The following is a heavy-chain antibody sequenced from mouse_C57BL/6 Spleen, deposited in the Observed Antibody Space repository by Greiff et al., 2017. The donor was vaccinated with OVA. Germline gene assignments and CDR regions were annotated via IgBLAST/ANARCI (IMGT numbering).Heavy chain of an antibody. CDR2: IHPNSGST. J-gene: IGHJ1*03. Sequence: VQLQQPGAELVKPGASVKLSCKASGYTFTSYWMHWVKQRPGQGLEWIGMIHPNSGSTNYNEKFKSKATLPVDKSSSTAYMQLSSLTSEDSAVFYGARSWDVWYFNVWGTGTTVTVSS. CDR1: GYTFTSYW. D-gene: IGHD4-1*01. V-gene: IGHV1-64*01. CDR3: ARSWDVWYFNV.